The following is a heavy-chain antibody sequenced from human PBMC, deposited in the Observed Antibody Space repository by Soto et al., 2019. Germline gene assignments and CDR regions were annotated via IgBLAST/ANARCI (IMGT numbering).Heavy chain of an antibody. J-gene: IGHJ6*02. CDR1: GFSFDDYA. CDR3: AKSTGGTANGMGV. D-gene: IGHD2-8*02. Sequence: EVQVVESGGGLVQPGRSLRISCAASGFSFDDYAMHWVRQAPGKGLEWVSGISWNSGTIGYADSVKGRFTISRDNAKNSLYLQMNSLRAEDTALYYCAKSTGGTANGMGVWGQGTTVTVSS. V-gene: IGHV3-9*01. CDR2: ISWNSGTI.